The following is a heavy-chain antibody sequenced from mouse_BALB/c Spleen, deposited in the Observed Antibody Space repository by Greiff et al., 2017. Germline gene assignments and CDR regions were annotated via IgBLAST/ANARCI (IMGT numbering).Heavy chain of an antibody. Sequence: VQLKESGAELVRPGASVKISCKAFGYTFTNHHINWVKQRPGQGLDWIGYINPYNDYTSYNQKFKGKATLTVDTSSSTAYMELSSLTSEDSAVYYCARGYDGYYYAMDYWGQGTSVTVSS. J-gene: IGHJ4*01. CDR2: INPYNDYT. CDR3: ARGYDGYYYAMDY. V-gene: IGHV1S45*01. D-gene: IGHD2-3*01. CDR1: GYTFTNHH.